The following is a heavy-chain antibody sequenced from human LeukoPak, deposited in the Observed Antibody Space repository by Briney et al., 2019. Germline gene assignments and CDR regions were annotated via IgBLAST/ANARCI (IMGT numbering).Heavy chain of an antibody. V-gene: IGHV1-8*02. CDR1: GYTFTSYG. D-gene: IGHD6-19*01. CDR2: MNPNSGNT. Sequence: GASVKVSCKASGYTFTSYGINWVRQATGQGLEWMGWMNPNSGNTGYAQKFQGRVTMTRNTSISTAYMELSSLRSEDTAVYYCATRSIAVAGTGDYWGQGTLVTVSS. CDR3: ATRSIAVAGTGDY. J-gene: IGHJ4*02.